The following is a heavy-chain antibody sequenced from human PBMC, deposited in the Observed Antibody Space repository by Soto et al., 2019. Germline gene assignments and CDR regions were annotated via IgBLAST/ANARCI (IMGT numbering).Heavy chain of an antibody. CDR2: INAGNGNT. CDR1: GYTFTSYA. CDR3: ARAYYDYIWGSYREDDAFDI. D-gene: IGHD3-16*02. J-gene: IGHJ3*02. V-gene: IGHV1-3*01. Sequence: QVQLVQSGAEVKKPGASVKVSCKASGYTFTSYAMHWVRQAPGQRLEWMGGINAGNGNTKYSQKFQGRVTITRDTAASTDYMELSSLRYEDTAVYYCARAYYDYIWGSYREDDAFDIWGQGTMVTVSS.